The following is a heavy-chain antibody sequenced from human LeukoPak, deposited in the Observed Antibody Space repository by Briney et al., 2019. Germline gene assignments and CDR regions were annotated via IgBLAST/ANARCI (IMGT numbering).Heavy chain of an antibody. Sequence: GGSLRLSCAASGFTFSSYSMNWVHQAPGKGLEWVSSISSSSSYIYYADSVKGRFTISRDNAKNSLYLQMNSLRAEDTAVYYCARDKMGYDYVWGSYYYFDYWGQGTLVTVSS. CDR1: GFTFSSYS. V-gene: IGHV3-21*01. CDR3: ARDKMGYDYVWGSYYYFDY. J-gene: IGHJ4*02. D-gene: IGHD3-16*01. CDR2: ISSSSSYI.